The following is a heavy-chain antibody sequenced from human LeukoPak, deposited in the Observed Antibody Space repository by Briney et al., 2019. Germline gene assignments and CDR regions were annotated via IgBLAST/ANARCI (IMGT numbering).Heavy chain of an antibody. CDR1: GGSISSYY. D-gene: IGHD6-13*01. V-gene: IGHV4-59*01. CDR2: IYYSGNT. CDR3: ARSIAAAGLTFDP. J-gene: IGHJ5*02. Sequence: SETLSLTCTVSGGSISSYYWSWIRQPPGKGLEWIGYIYYSGNTNYNPSLKSRVTISVDTSKNQFSLKLSSVTAADTAVYYCARSIAAAGLTFDPWGKETLVTVSS.